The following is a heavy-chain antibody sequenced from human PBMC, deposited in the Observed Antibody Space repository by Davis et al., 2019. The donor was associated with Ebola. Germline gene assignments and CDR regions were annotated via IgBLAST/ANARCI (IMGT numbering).Heavy chain of an antibody. CDR3: ATVSFDYGYNYGMDV. Sequence: GGSLRLSCSASGFTFTHAWMNWVRQAPGKGLEWVGRIRSQTSGGTVDYAAPVRGRISISRDDSKNMVYLETKSLKPEDTAVYYCATVSFDYGYNYGMDVWGQGTTVTVSS. CDR1: GFTFTHAW. J-gene: IGHJ6*02. D-gene: IGHD2-2*01. CDR2: IRSQTSGGTV. V-gene: IGHV3-15*01.